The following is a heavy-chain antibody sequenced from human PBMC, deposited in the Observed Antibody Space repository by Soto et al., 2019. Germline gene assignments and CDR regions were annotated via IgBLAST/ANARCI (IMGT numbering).Heavy chain of an antibody. V-gene: IGHV1-18*01. Sequence: QVQLVQSGAEVKKPGASVKVSCKASGYTFTSYGISWVRQAPGQGLEWMGWISVYNGNTNHAQKLQGRVTMPTDTSTSTAYMELRSLRSDDTAVYYCARDRRIAVAGHDAFDIWGQGTMVTVSS. CDR3: ARDRRIAVAGHDAFDI. J-gene: IGHJ3*02. D-gene: IGHD6-19*01. CDR1: GYTFTSYG. CDR2: ISVYNGNT.